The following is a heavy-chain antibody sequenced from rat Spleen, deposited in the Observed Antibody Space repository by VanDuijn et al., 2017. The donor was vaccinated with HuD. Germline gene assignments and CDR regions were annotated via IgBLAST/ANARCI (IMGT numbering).Heavy chain of an antibody. Sequence: EVQLVESDGGLVQPGRSLKLSCVASGFTFNNYWMTWIRQAPGKGLEWVATIIYDGSSTYYRDSVKGRFTISRDNAKSTLYLQMDSLRSEDTATYYCAKDKGEYNNLFDYWGQGVMVTVSS. D-gene: IGHD1-10*01. CDR1: GFTFNNYW. CDR3: AKDKGEYNNLFDY. J-gene: IGHJ2*01. V-gene: IGHV5-29*01. CDR2: IIYDGSST.